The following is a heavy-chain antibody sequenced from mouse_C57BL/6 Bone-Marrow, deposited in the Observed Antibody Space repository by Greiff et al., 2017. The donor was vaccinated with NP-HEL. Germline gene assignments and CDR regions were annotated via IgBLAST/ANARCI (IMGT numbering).Heavy chain of an antibody. CDR3: AKSGSYDVCFAY. CDR2: IGPGSGST. Sequence: VQLQQSGAELVKPGASVKISCTASGYTFTDYYINWVKQWPGQGLEWIGEIGPGSGSTYYNEKFKGKATLTAAKSSSTAYMQLSMLTSEDSEVYFCAKSGSYDVCFAYWGQGTLVTVSA. V-gene: IGHV1-77*01. J-gene: IGHJ3*01. D-gene: IGHD2-12*01. CDR1: GYTFTDYY.